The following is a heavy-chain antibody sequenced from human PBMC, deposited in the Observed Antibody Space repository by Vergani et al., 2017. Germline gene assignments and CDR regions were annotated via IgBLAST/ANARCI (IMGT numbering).Heavy chain of an antibody. CDR2: LYWNDDK. J-gene: IGHJ4*02. CDR1: GFSLSTSGVG. Sequence: QITLKESGPTLVKPTQTLTLTCTFSGFSLSTSGVGVGCIRQPPGKALAWLSLLYWNDDKRYRPSLKSRLTNTKDTSKTHVVLTMTNMDPVDTATDYCAHRPPGDYYDSSGLFDYWGQGTLVTVSS. CDR3: AHRPPGDYYDSSGLFDY. D-gene: IGHD3-22*01. V-gene: IGHV2-5*01.